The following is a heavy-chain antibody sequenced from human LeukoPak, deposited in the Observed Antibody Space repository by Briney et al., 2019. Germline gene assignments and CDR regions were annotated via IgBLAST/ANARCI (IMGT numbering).Heavy chain of an antibody. Sequence: ASETLSLTCAVSGGSISSSNWWSWVRQPPGKGLEWIGEIYHSGSTNYNPSLKSRVTISVDKSKNQFSLKLSSVTAADTAVYYCARGLYCSGGSCSDYWGQGTLVTVSS. J-gene: IGHJ4*02. D-gene: IGHD2-15*01. CDR3: ARGLYCSGGSCSDY. V-gene: IGHV4-4*02. CDR2: IYHSGST. CDR1: GGSISSSNW.